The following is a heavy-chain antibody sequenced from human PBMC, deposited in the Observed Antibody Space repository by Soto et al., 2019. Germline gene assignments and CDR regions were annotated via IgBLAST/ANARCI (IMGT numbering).Heavy chain of an antibody. V-gene: IGHV4-59*08. J-gene: IGHJ4*02. CDR3: ARHSNEYRKSLDY. CDR2: ISYSGSS. CDR1: GGSIRGYY. Sequence: XXTLSLTCTVSGGSIRGYYWCWIPQPPGKGLESIAHISYSGSSNYNPSPKSRVTISVDTSKNQFPLKLSAVTAVDTAVYYCARHSNEYRKSLDYWGQGTLVTVSS. D-gene: IGHD1-1*01.